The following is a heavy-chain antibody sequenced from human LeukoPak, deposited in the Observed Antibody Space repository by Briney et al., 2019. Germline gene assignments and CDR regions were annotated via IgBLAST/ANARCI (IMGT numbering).Heavy chain of an antibody. V-gene: IGHV3-66*01. CDR1: GFTVSSNY. Sequence: PGGSLRHSCAASGFTVSSNYMSWVRQAPGKGLEWVSVSYSVGSTYYADSVKGRFTISRDKSKNTLYLQMTSLRAEDTAVYYCARDDSSGYHYRFDYWGQGTLVTVSS. CDR2: SYSVGST. J-gene: IGHJ4*02. CDR3: ARDDSSGYHYRFDY. D-gene: IGHD3-22*01.